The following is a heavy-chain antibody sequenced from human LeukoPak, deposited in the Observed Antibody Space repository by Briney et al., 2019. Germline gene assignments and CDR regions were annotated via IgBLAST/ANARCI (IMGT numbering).Heavy chain of an antibody. D-gene: IGHD3-22*01. V-gene: IGHV4-59*08. J-gene: IGHJ4*02. CDR2: IYYSGST. CDR3: ARSRSGYYKTALDY. Sequence: SETLSLTCTVSGGSLSSYYWSWLRQPPGKGLEWIGYIYYSGSTNYNPSLKSRVTISVDTSKNQFSLKLSSVTAADTAVYYCARSRSGYYKTALDYWGQGTLVTVSS. CDR1: GGSLSSYY.